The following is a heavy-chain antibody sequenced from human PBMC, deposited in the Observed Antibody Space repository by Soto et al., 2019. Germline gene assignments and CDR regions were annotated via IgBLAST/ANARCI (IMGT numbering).Heavy chain of an antibody. CDR3: AREVNYYGMDV. CDR2: MNPNSGNT. Sequence: QVQLVQSGAEVKKPGASVKVSCKASGYTFTSYDINWVRQATGQGLEWMGWMNPNSGNTGYAQKLQGTVTMTRITSISTAYRELSSLRAEETAVYYCAREVNYYGMDVWGQGTTVTVSS. CDR1: GYTFTSYD. J-gene: IGHJ6*02. V-gene: IGHV1-8*01.